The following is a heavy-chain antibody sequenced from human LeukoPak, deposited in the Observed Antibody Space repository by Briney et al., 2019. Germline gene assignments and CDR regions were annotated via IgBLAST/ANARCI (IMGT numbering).Heavy chain of an antibody. Sequence: GGSLRLSCAASGFTFSSYAMSWVRQAPGKGLEWVSGIRGSGGTTDYADSVKGRFTISRDNSKNTLYLQMSSLRAEDTAVYYCANGHGAAGQPGDFWGQGTLVTVSA. CDR2: IRGSGGTT. J-gene: IGHJ4*02. CDR3: ANGHGAAGQPGDF. CDR1: GFTFSSYA. V-gene: IGHV3-23*01. D-gene: IGHD6-13*01.